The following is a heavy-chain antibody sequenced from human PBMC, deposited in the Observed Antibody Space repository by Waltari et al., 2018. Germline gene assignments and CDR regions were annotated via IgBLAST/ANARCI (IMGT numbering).Heavy chain of an antibody. CDR1: GIIVSANY. D-gene: IGHD3-10*01. V-gene: IGHV3-53*01. J-gene: IGHJ4*02. Sequence: EVQLVESGGGLIQPGGSLRLSCAASGIIVSANYMNWVRQAPGKGPQWVSVIYSAGRTYYADSVKGRFTISRDNSKNTLYLQMNSLRAEDTAVYYCMCFGESFDHWGQGILVTVSS. CDR3: MCFGESFDH. CDR2: IYSAGRT.